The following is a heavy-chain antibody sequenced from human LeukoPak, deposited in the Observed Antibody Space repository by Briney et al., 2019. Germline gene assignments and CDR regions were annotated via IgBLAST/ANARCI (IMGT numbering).Heavy chain of an antibody. D-gene: IGHD3-16*01. CDR2: INPNSGGT. V-gene: IGHV1-2*02. Sequence: ASVKVSCKASGYTFTSYDINWVRQAPGQGLEWMGWINPNSGGTNYAQKFQGRVTMTRDTSISTAYMELSRLRSDDTAVYYCASLGGDYNYMDVWGKGTTVTVSS. J-gene: IGHJ6*03. CDR1: GYTFTSYD. CDR3: ASLGGDYNYMDV.